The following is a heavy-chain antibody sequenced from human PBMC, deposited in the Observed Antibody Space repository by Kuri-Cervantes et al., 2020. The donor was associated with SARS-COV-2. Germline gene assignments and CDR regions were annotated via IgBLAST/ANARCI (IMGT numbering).Heavy chain of an antibody. CDR2: MNPNSGNT. CDR3: ARGSPMVRGVMSRDV. V-gene: IGHV1-8*03. Sequence: ASVKVSCKASGYTFTSYGIIWVRQATGQGLEWMGWMNPNSGNTGYAQKFQGRVTITRNTSIGTAYLELSSLRSEDTAVYYCARGSPMVRGVMSRDVWGKGTTVTVSS. CDR1: GYTFTSYG. J-gene: IGHJ6*04. D-gene: IGHD3-10*01.